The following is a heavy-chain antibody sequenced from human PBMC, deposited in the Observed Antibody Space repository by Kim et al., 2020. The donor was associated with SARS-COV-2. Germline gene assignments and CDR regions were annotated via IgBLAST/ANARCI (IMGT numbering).Heavy chain of an antibody. Sequence: SETLSLTCAVYGGSFSGYYWSWIRQSPGKGLEWIGEINHSGSTNYNPSLKRRVTISVDTSKNQFSLKLSSVTAADTAVYYCARGKNYYVSGRADAFDIWGQGTMVTVSS. V-gene: IGHV4-34*01. J-gene: IGHJ3*02. D-gene: IGHD3-10*01. CDR2: INHSGST. CDR3: ARGKNYYVSGRADAFDI. CDR1: GGSFSGYY.